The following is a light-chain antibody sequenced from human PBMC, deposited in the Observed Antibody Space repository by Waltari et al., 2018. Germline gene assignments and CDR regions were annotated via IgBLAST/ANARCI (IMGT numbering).Light chain of an antibody. J-gene: IGKJ1*01. CDR1: QSLVHSDGNTY. V-gene: IGKV2-30*02. Sequence: DVVMTQSPLSLPVTLGQPASISCRSSQSLVHSDGNTYLTWFHQRPGQSPRRLIYEVSNRDSGVPDRFSGSGSDTDFTLKISRVEAEDIGVYYCMQGTHWPTFGQGTKVEIK. CDR3: MQGTHWPT. CDR2: EVS.